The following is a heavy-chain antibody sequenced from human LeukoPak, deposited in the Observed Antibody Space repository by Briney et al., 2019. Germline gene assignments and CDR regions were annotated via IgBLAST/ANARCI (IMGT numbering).Heavy chain of an antibody. J-gene: IGHJ4*02. V-gene: IGHV4-30-4*01. CDR1: GGSISSGDYY. D-gene: IGHD3-10*01. CDR3: ARVGDYYGSGSYYSVDY. CDR2: IYYSGST. Sequence: PSQTLSLTCTVSGGSISSGDYYWSWIRQPPGKGLEWIGYIYYSGSTYYNPSLKSRVTISVDTSKNQFSLKLSSVTAADTAVYYCARVGDYYGSGSYYSVDYWGQGTLVTVSS.